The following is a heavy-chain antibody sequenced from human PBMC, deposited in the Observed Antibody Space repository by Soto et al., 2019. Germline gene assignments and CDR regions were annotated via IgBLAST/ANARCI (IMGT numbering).Heavy chain of an antibody. Sequence: SETLSLTCTVSGGSISSGDYYWSWIRQPPGKGLEWIGYIYYSGSTYYNPSLKSRVTISLDTSKNQFSLKLSSVTAADTAVYYCARELVTCSGGSCCLKWFDPWGQGTLVTVSS. CDR1: GGSISSGDYY. D-gene: IGHD2-15*01. V-gene: IGHV4-30-4*01. CDR2: IYYSGST. J-gene: IGHJ5*02. CDR3: ARELVTCSGGSCCLKWFDP.